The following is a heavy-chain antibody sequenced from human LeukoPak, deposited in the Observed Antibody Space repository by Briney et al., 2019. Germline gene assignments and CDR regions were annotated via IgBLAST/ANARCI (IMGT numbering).Heavy chain of an antibody. D-gene: IGHD5-12*01. Sequence: GASVKVSCKASGYTFTGYFIHWVRQAPGQGLEWMGWINPNSGGTNFAQKFQGRVTMTRDTSISTAYMEVSRLKSDDTAVYYCARTNGGYEYNWGQGTRVIVSS. V-gene: IGHV1-2*02. CDR1: GYTFTGYF. CDR3: ARTNGGYEYN. CDR2: INPNSGGT. J-gene: IGHJ4*02.